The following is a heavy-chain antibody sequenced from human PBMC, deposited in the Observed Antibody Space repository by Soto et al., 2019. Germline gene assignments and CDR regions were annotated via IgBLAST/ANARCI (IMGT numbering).Heavy chain of an antibody. D-gene: IGHD3-10*01. CDR2: IYYSGFT. CDR1: GGSMSRSSYF. V-gene: IGHV4-39*01. Sequence: ETLSLTWTLSGGSMSRSSYFWGCFRQPPGKGREGIGSIYYSGFTYYNTSLNSRVTISVDSSKNQFCLKMTSLTAADTAVYYRPRPQPSGDYYYYVMNAWAQGTTVT. J-gene: IGHJ6*02. CDR3: PRPQPSGDYYYYVMNA.